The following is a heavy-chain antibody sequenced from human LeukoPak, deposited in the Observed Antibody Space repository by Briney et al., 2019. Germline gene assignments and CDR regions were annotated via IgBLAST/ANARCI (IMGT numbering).Heavy chain of an antibody. CDR2: ISGSGGST. J-gene: IGHJ4*02. D-gene: IGHD2-2*01. CDR1: GFTFSSYG. Sequence: GGSLRLSCAASGFTFSSYGMSWVRQAPGKGPEWVSAISGSGGSTYYADSVKGRFTISRDNSKNTLYLQMNSLRAEDTAVYYCAKSFADQLLSDYWGQGTLVTVSS. V-gene: IGHV3-23*01. CDR3: AKSFADQLLSDY.